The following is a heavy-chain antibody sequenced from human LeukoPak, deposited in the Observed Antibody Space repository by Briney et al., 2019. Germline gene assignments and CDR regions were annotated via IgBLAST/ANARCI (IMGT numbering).Heavy chain of an antibody. V-gene: IGHV4-4*07. D-gene: IGHD3-22*01. CDR2: VYSSGNT. CDR1: GDSISRYY. J-gene: IGHJ4*02. CDR3: ARGPTKGRHYYDKTAYFDY. Sequence: KSSETLSLTCTVSGDSISRYYWSWIRQPAGKGLEWIGRVYSSGNTNYNPSLKSRVTMSVDKSKNQFSLRLTSVTAADTAVYYCARGPTKGRHYYDKTAYFDYWGQGTLVTVSS.